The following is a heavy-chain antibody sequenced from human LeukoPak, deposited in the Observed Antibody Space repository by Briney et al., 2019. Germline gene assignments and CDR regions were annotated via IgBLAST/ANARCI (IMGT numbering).Heavy chain of an antibody. D-gene: IGHD2-2*01. CDR3: ARRVVGPAVLGGFDY. CDR2: MYYSGST. Sequence: SETLSLTCTVSGASIISSSHYWAWIRQPPGKGLEWIGSMYYSGSTFYNPSLKSRVTVSADTSKNQCSLKLSSVTAADTAVYYCARRVVGPAVLGGFDYWGQGTLVTVSS. V-gene: IGHV4-39*01. CDR1: GASIISSSHY. J-gene: IGHJ4*02.